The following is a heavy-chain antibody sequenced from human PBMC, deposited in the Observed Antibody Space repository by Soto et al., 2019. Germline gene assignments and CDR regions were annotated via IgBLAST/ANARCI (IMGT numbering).Heavy chain of an antibody. J-gene: IGHJ5*01. CDR1: GFTFNTYA. D-gene: IGHD6-19*01. V-gene: IGHV3-23*01. Sequence: PGVSLRLSCAAAGFTFNTYAMSWVRQAPGKGPDCVSAISGSCATTYYADSVKGRFTISRYISKNTLYLQMSSLRAGDTAEYYCASGSSGWQTRWWFESWEQGTLVTVSS. CDR2: ISGSCATT. CDR3: ASGSSGWQTRWWFES.